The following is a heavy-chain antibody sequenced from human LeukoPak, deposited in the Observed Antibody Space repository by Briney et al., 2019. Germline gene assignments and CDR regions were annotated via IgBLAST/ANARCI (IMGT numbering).Heavy chain of an antibody. J-gene: IGHJ5*02. CDR1: GATFSSYA. Sequence: SVKLSCKASGATFSSYAISWVRQAPGQGIELMGVIIPIFGTANYAQKFQGRGTITAVESTSKAYIELRRLVTDAPAVVYYWRDNSVRDEAWWFNPWGQGTLVTVFS. V-gene: IGHV1-69*01. CDR3: WRDNSVRDEAWWFNP. CDR2: IIPIFGTA. D-gene: IGHD5-24*01.